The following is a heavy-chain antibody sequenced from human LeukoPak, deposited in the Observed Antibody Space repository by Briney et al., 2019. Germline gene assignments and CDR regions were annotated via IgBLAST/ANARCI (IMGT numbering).Heavy chain of an antibody. CDR2: IYSGGSDT. Sequence: VGSLMISCKGSGHIFTNYWLGWVRPMPGKGLGWMGIIYSGGSDTRYSLSFQGQVTISADKSNSTAYLQWISLKASDTAVYYCARLDYSDSSEHDYWGQGTLVTVSS. J-gene: IGHJ4*02. V-gene: IGHV5-51*01. CDR1: GHIFTNYW. CDR3: ARLDYSDSSEHDY. D-gene: IGHD3-22*01.